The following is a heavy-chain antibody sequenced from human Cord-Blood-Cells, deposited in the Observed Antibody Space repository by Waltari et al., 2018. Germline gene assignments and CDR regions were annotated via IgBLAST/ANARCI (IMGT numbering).Heavy chain of an antibody. D-gene: IGHD2-2*01. CDR3: ARLGYCSSTSCYSDY. CDR2: IYTSGST. V-gene: IGHV4-4*07. CDR1: GGSISSYY. J-gene: IGHJ4*02. Sequence: QVQLQESGPGLVKPSETLSLTCTVSGGSISSYYWSWIRQPAGKGLEWIGRIYTSGSTNYTPSLKSRVTMSVYTSKNQFSLKLSSVTAADTAVYYCARLGYCSSTSCYSDYWGQGTLVTVSS.